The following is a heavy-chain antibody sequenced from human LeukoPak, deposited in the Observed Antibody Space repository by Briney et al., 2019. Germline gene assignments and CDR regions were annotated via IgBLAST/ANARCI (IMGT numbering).Heavy chain of an antibody. D-gene: IGHD5-12*01. CDR1: GGSISTYY. V-gene: IGHV4-59*12. J-gene: IGHJ4*02. CDR3: ARGPLDSGYTYFDY. Sequence: PSETLSLTCTVSGGSISTYYGNWIRQAPGKGLEWIGYIYYSGSTNYDPSLKSRVAMSVDTSRNQFSLNLSSVTAADTAVYYCARGPLDSGYTYFDYWGQGTLVSVAS. CDR2: IYYSGST.